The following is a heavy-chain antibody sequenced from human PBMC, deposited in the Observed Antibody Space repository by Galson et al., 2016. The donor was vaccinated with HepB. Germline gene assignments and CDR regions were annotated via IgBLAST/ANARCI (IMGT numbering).Heavy chain of an antibody. CDR1: GFTFNNYW. Sequence: SLRLSCAASGFTFNNYWIHWVRQSPGNGLVWVSRISGDGRNTNYADSVKGRFTISRDNAKNTVYLHMNSLRAEDTAVYYCAREVYYDFWSGYNGAFDVWDQGTKVTVS. CDR2: ISGDGRNT. CDR3: AREVYYDFWSGYNGAFDV. J-gene: IGHJ3*01. V-gene: IGHV3-74*01. D-gene: IGHD3-3*01.